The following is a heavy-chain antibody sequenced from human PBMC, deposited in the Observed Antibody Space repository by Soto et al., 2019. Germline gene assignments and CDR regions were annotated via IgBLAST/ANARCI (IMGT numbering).Heavy chain of an antibody. CDR1: GFTFSSYA. J-gene: IGHJ4*02. CDR3: AKDHGYSSSGALGY. D-gene: IGHD6-13*01. CDR2: ISGSGGST. Sequence: GGSLRLSCAASGFTFSSYAMSWVRQAPGKGLEWVSAISGSGGSTYYADSVKGRFTISRDNSKNTLYLQMNSLRAEDTAVYYCAKDHGYSSSGALGYWGQGTRVTVSS. V-gene: IGHV3-23*01.